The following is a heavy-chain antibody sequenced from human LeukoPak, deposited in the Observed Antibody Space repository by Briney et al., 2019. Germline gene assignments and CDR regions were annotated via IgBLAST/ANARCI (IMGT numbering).Heavy chain of an antibody. D-gene: IGHD1-26*01. CDR3: ARAGVGARAENDY. Sequence: PSETLSLACTVSGGSVSSYYWSWIRQPPGKGLEWIGYIYTSGSTNYNPSLKSRVTMSVDTSKNQFSLKLSSVTAADTAVYYCARAGVGARAENDYWGQGTLVTVSS. CDR2: IYTSGST. V-gene: IGHV4-4*08. J-gene: IGHJ4*02. CDR1: GGSVSSYY.